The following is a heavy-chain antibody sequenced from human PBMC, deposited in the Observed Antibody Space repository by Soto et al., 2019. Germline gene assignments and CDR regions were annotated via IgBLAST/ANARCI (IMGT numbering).Heavy chain of an antibody. V-gene: IGHV3-33*01. CDR2: IWYDGSNK. D-gene: IGHD3-22*01. Sequence: GGSLRLSCAASGFTFSSYGMHWVHQAPGKGLEWVAVIWYDGSNKYYADSVKGRFTISRDNSKNTLYLQMNSLRAEDTAVYYCARDTAPAYYSSGYYPIYYYYGMDVWGQGTTVTVSS. CDR1: GFTFSSYG. J-gene: IGHJ6*02. CDR3: ARDTAPAYYSSGYYPIYYYYGMDV.